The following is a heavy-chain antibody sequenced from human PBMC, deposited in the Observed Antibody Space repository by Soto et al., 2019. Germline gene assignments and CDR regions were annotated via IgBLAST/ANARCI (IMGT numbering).Heavy chain of an antibody. CDR3: ARGSRTGGEYVHNSFDP. J-gene: IGHJ5*02. CDR2: IYHTGTT. CDR1: GGSISTSNW. V-gene: IGHV4-4*02. Sequence: QVQLQESGPGLVKPSETLSLTCAVSGGSISTSNWWSWVRQPPEKGLDWIGEIYHTGTTNYNPSFKSRVTISVDTSKNHLSLKLRSVTAADTAVYYCARGSRTGGEYVHNSFDPWGQGTLGTVSS. D-gene: IGHD2-8*02.